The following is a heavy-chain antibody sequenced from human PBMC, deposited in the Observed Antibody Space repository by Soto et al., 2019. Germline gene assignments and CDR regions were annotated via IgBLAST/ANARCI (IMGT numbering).Heavy chain of an antibody. Sequence: SETLSLTCAVSGCSISTYYWSWIRQPAGKGLEWIGRIYTSEITDYSPSLKSRVTMSVDTSKNQFSLKLSSVTAADTAVYYCAREGHDSAWHGCDYWGQGTLVTVSS. CDR3: AREGHDSAWHGCDY. CDR1: GCSISTYY. J-gene: IGHJ4*02. CDR2: IYTSEIT. D-gene: IGHD6-19*01. V-gene: IGHV4-4*07.